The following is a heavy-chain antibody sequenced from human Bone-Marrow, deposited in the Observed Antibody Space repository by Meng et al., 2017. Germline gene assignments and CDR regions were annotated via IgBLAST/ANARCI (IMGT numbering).Heavy chain of an antibody. Sequence: SETLSLTCTVSGGSVSSGSYYWSWILQPPGKGLEWIGYIFYSGSTNYNPSLKSRVTISVDTSKNQFSLKLRSVTAADTAVYYCARDHGYYDSSGYSYYYGMEVWGQGTTVTVSS. V-gene: IGHV4-61*01. CDR3: ARDHGYYDSSGYSYYYGMEV. D-gene: IGHD3-22*01. CDR2: IFYSGST. CDR1: GGSVSSGSYY. J-gene: IGHJ6*02.